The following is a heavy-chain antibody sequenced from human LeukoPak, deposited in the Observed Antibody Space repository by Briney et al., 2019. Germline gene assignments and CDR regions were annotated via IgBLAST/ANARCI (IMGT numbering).Heavy chain of an antibody. D-gene: IGHD5-18*01. V-gene: IGHV4-59*01. CDR2: IYYSGST. CDR1: GGSISSYY. Sequence: SETLSLTCTVSGGSISSYYWSWIRQPPGNGLEWIGYIYYSGSTNYNPSLKSRVTISVDTSMNQFSLKLSSVTAADTAVYYCARARGYSYGPYYYGMDVWGQGTTVTVSS. CDR3: ARARGYSYGPYYYGMDV. J-gene: IGHJ6*02.